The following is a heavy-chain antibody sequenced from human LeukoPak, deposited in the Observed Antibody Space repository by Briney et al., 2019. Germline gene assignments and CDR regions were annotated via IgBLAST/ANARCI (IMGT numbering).Heavy chain of an antibody. CDR2: ISAYNCNT. D-gene: IGHD3-3*01. Sequence: ASVKVSCKASGYTFTSYGISWVRQAPGHGLEWMGWISAYNCNTNYAQKLQGRVTMTTDTSTSTAYMELRRLRSDDTDVYHCARGGGVVLRFLEWLSGPNYYYYGMDVWGQGTTVTVSS. J-gene: IGHJ6*02. CDR1: GYTFTSYG. V-gene: IGHV1-18*01. CDR3: ARGGGVVLRFLEWLSGPNYYYYGMDV.